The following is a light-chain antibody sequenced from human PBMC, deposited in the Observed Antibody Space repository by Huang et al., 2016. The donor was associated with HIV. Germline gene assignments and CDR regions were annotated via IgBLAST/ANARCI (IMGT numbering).Light chain of an antibody. CDR2: WAS. J-gene: IGKJ1*01. V-gene: IGKV4-1*01. CDR3: HQYYDTPQT. Sequence: DIVVTQSPDSLALSLGGRAAINCTASQSVLKTSNNKNCLSWYQLKPGQPPKLLRYWASTRESGVPDRFSGSGSGTHFTLTIASLQAEDVAVYYCHQYYDTPQTFGQGTKVEVK. CDR1: QSVLKTSNNKNC.